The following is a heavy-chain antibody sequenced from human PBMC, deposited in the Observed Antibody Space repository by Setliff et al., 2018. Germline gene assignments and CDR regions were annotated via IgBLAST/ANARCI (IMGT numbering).Heavy chain of an antibody. CDR3: ARGLNSVSWTFAY. Sequence: SETLSLTCTVSGDSIYNHFWSWVRQPPGKGLEWIGYIYSTGSTNYNPSLKSQVAISIDTSKNQFSLKVNSVTAADTAIYYCARGLNSVSWTFAYWGQGPLVTVSS. J-gene: IGHJ4*02. D-gene: IGHD2-15*01. CDR1: GDSIYNHF. CDR2: IYSTGST. V-gene: IGHV4-4*08.